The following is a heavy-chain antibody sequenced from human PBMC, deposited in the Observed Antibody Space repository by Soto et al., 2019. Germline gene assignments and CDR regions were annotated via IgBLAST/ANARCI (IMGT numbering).Heavy chain of an antibody. J-gene: IGHJ4*02. CDR3: AKGVVREPAYFDH. CDR2: ISYDGRNE. CDR1: GFTFSAFA. D-gene: IGHD3-10*01. Sequence: QVQMVESGGGVAQPGGSPRLSCAVSGFTFSAFAMYWVRQAPGKGLEWVALISYDGRNEDDAESVRGRFTISRDNSKNTLYLDMNSLSAEDSAVYFCAKGVVREPAYFDHWGPGTLVTVSS. V-gene: IGHV3-30*18.